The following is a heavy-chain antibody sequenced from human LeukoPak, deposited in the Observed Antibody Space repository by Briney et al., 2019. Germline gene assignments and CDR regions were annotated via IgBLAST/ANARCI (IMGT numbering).Heavy chain of an antibody. CDR3: ASEMGGYGLDY. CDR2: ISYDGSNK. J-gene: IGHJ4*02. D-gene: IGHD5-18*01. V-gene: IGHV3-30*04. CDR1: GFTFSSYA. Sequence: PGGSLRLSCAASGFTFSSYAMHWVRQAPGKGLEWVAVISYDGSNKYYADSVKGRFTISRDNSKNTLYLQMNSLRAEDTAVYYCASEMGGYGLDYWGQGTLVTVSS.